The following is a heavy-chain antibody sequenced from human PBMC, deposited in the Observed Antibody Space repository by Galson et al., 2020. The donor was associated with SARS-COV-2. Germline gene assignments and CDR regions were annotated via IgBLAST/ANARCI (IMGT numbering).Heavy chain of an antibody. D-gene: IGHD3-10*01. CDR3: ARRITMVRVRRWFDP. CDR2: IYYSGST. Sequence: SETLSLTCTVSGGSISSSSYYWGWIRQPPVKGLEWIGSIYYSGSTYYNPSLKSRVTISVDTSKNQFSLKLSSVTAADTAVYYCARRITMVRVRRWFDPWGQGTLVTVSS. J-gene: IGHJ5*02. V-gene: IGHV4-39*01. CDR1: GGSISSSSYY.